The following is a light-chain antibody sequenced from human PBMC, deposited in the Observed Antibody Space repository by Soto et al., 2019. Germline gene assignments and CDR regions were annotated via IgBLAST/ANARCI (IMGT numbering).Light chain of an antibody. Sequence: QSVLTQPPSVSGAPGQRVTISCTGTSCNIGAGYDVHWYQQLPGTAPKLLIYGNSNRPSGVSDRFSGSKSGTSASLAITGLQAEDEADYYCQSYDSSLSGPVVFGGGTKLTVL. J-gene: IGLJ2*01. V-gene: IGLV1-40*01. CDR3: QSYDSSLSGPVV. CDR2: GNS. CDR1: SCNIGAGYD.